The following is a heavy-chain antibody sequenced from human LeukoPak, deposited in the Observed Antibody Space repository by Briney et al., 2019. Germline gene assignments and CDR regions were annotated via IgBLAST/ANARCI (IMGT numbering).Heavy chain of an antibody. CDR2: ISYDGSNK. D-gene: IGHD2-15*01. CDR1: GFTFSSYA. CDR3: ASCGGGSCS. V-gene: IGHV3-30-3*01. J-gene: IGHJ5*02. Sequence: GGSLRLSCAASGFTFSSYAMHWVRQAPGKGLEWVAVISYDGSNKYYADSVKGRFTISRDNSKNTLYLQMNSLRAEDTAVYYCASCGGGSCSWGQGTLVTVSS.